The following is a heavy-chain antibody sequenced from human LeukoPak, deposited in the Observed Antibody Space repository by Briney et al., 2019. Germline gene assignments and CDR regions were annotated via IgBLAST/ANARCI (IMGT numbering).Heavy chain of an antibody. J-gene: IGHJ4*02. V-gene: IGHV4-38-2*01. CDR2: IYHGGTT. D-gene: IGHD3-3*01. CDR1: GLSIRDFYY. CDR3: ARSFGVVFMLDY. Sequence: PSETLSLTCAVSGLSIRDFYYWGWIRQTPVKGLEWIRSIYHGGTTHYNSSLKSRVSISVDTSKNQFSLSLSSVTAADTAVYYCARSFGVVFMLDYWGLGTLVTVSS.